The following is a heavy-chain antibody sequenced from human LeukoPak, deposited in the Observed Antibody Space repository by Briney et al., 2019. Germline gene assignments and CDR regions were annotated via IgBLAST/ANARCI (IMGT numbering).Heavy chain of an antibody. Sequence: GASVKVSCKAPGYTFTGYYMHWVRQAPGQGLEWMGRINPNRGGTNYAQKFQGRVTMTRDTSISTAYMELSRLRSDDTAVYYCAKLEGGGYDSSGYYFGSFDYWGQGTLVTVSS. D-gene: IGHD3-22*01. J-gene: IGHJ4*02. CDR1: GYTFTGYY. V-gene: IGHV1-2*06. CDR2: INPNRGGT. CDR3: AKLEGGGYDSSGYYFGSFDY.